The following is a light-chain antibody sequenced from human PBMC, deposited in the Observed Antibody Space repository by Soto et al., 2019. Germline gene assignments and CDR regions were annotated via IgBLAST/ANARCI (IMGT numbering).Light chain of an antibody. V-gene: IGLV2-14*01. Sequence: QSVLTQPASVSGSPGQSLTISCAGTSSDVGRYMYVSWYQQHPGKAPKLIIYDVYNRPSGVSNRFSGSKSGNTAALTISGLQAEDEAAYYCTSYTSTSTTYVFGGGTKLTVL. J-gene: IGLJ1*01. CDR1: SSDVGRYMY. CDR2: DVY. CDR3: TSYTSTSTTYV.